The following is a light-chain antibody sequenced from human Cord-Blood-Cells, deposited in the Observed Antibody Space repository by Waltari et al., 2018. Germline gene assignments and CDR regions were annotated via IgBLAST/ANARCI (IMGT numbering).Light chain of an antibody. CDR3: QQYNSYPYT. CDR2: KAS. Sequence: DIQMTQSPSTRSASVGDRVTITCRASQSISSGLAWYQQKPGKAPKLLIYKASSLESGVPSRFSGSGSGTEFTLTISSLQPDDFATYYCQQYNSYPYTFGQGTKLEIK. CDR1: QSISSG. V-gene: IGKV1-5*03. J-gene: IGKJ2*01.